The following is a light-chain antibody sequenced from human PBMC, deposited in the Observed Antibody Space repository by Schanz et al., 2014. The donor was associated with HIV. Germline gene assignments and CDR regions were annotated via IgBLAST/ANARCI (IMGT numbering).Light chain of an antibody. V-gene: IGKV3-11*01. CDR1: QSISSS. Sequence: EIVLTQSPATLSLSPGERGTLSCRASQSISSSLLAWYQKKPGQAPRLLIYDASTRATGIPASFSGSGSGTDFTLTISSLEPEDFAVYYCQQYTDWPPSTFGQGTKLEIK. CDR3: QQYTDWPPST. CDR2: DAS. J-gene: IGKJ2*01.